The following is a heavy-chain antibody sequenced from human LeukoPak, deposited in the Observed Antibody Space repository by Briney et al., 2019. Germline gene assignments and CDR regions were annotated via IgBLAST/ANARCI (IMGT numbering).Heavy chain of an antibody. V-gene: IGHV1-2*04. CDR3: ARGVRRYCSSTSCFDTPHYYCGMDV. J-gene: IGHJ6*02. CDR1: GYTLTGYY. Sequence: ASVKVSCKASGYTLTGYYMHWVRQAPGQGLEWMGWINPNSGGTNYAQKFQGWVTMTRDTSISTAYMELSRLRSDDTAVYYCARGVRRYCSSTSCFDTPHYYCGMDVWGQGTTVTVSS. CDR2: INPNSGGT. D-gene: IGHD2-2*01.